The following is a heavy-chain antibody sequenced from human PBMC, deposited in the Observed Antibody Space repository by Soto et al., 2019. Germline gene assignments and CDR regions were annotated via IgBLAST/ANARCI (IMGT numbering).Heavy chain of an antibody. D-gene: IGHD3-10*01. CDR3: ARHRYNGNPGGHYYFMDV. CDR1: GYSFTSYW. V-gene: IGHV5-51*01. Sequence: PGESLKISCKGSGYSFTSYWIGWVRQMPGKGLEWMGIIYPGDSDTRYSPSFQGQVTISADKSISTAYLQWSSLKASDTAMYYCARHRYNGNPGGHYYFMDVWGKGTTVTVSS. CDR2: IYPGDSDT. J-gene: IGHJ6*03.